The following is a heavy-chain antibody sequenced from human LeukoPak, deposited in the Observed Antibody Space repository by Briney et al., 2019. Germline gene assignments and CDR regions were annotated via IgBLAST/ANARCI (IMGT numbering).Heavy chain of an antibody. V-gene: IGHV4-38-2*02. Sequence: SETLSHTCTVSGYSISSGYFWGWSREPPRKGQGGIGINHDSGGTYYNPSLNSPVSISINTSKNQFSLKPSSVTAADTGVYYCARGEWELYDYWGQGTLVTVSS. D-gene: IGHD1-26*01. CDR2: NHDSGGT. J-gene: IGHJ4*02. CDR1: GYSISSGYF. CDR3: ARGEWELYDY.